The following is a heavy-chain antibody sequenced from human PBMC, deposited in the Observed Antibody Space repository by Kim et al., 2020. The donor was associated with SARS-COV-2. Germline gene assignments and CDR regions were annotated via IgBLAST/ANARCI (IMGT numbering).Heavy chain of an antibody. D-gene: IGHD6-19*01. V-gene: IGHV1-3*01. J-gene: IGHJ6*04. CDR3: ARDHEAVADTWYYYGMDG. CDR2: INGGNGNT. Sequence: ASVKVSCKASGYTFTTYSIYWVRQAPGQRLEWMGWINGGNGNTKYSQNFQGRVTITRDTSASTAYMELSSLRSEDTAVYYCARDHEAVADTWYYYGMDGWGEGATVTVSP. CDR1: GYTFTTYS.